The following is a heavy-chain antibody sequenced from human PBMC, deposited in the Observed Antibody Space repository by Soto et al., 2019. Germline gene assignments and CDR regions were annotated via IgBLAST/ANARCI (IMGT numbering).Heavy chain of an antibody. Sequence: QVQLVESGGGVVQPGGSLRLSCVASGFTFSSYGMHWLRQAPGKGLEWVAIISYYGSNTYYADSVKGRFTISRDNSKNALYPQMNSLRAEDTSVYYCAKEGGLSGSYYIFRSYYFDYCGQGTLVTVSS. D-gene: IGHD1-26*01. CDR1: GFTFSSYG. V-gene: IGHV3-30*18. CDR3: AKEGGLSGSYYIFRSYYFDY. CDR2: ISYYGSNT. J-gene: IGHJ4*02.